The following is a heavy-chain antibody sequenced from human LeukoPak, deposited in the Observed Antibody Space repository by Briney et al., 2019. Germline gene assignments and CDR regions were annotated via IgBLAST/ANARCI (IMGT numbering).Heavy chain of an antibody. D-gene: IGHD2-2*01. CDR3: ARLGYCSSTSCFKNH. J-gene: IGHJ5*02. V-gene: IGHV3-33*01. Sequence: GGSLRLSCAASGFTFNNYGMHWVRQAPGRGLEWVALLWYDGTNENYADSVKGRFTISRDNSKNTMYLQMNSLRSEDTAVYYCARLGYCSSTSCFKNHWGQGTLVTVSS. CDR1: GFTFNNYG. CDR2: LWYDGTNE.